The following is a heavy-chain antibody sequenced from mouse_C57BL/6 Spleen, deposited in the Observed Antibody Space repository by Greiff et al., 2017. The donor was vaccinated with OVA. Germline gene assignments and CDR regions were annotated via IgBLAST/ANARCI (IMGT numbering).Heavy chain of an antibody. D-gene: IGHD1-1*01. J-gene: IGHJ3*01. CDR1: GFTFSSYG. CDR2: ISSGGSYT. V-gene: IGHV5-6*01. CDR3: AGYGSSYEEFAY. Sequence: EVQLQESGGDLVKPGGSLKLSCAASGFTFSSYGMSWVRQTPDKRLEWVATISSGGSYTYYPDSVKGRFTISRDNAKNTLYLQMSSLKSEDTAMYYCAGYGSSYEEFAYWGQGTLVTVSA.